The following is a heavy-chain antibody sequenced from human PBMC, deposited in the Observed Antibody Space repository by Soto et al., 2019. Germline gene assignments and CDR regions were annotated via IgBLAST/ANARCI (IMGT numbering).Heavy chain of an antibody. CDR2: ISGSGGST. CDR3: AKARFRDSSMFLLDY. J-gene: IGHJ4*02. D-gene: IGHD6-19*01. V-gene: IGHV3-23*01. Sequence: EVQLLESGGGLVQPGGSLRLSCAASGFTFSSYAISWVRQAPGKGLEWVSAISGSGGSTYYADSVKGRFTISRDNSKNTLYLQMNSLRAEDTAVYYCAKARFRDSSMFLLDYWGQGTLVTVSS. CDR1: GFTFSSYA.